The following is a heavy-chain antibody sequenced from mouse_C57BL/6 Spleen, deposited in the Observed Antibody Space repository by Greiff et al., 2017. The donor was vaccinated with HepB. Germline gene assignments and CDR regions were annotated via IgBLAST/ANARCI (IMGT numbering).Heavy chain of an antibody. CDR2: ISSGGSYT. J-gene: IGHJ2*01. V-gene: IGHV5-6*01. D-gene: IGHD1-1*01. CDR1: GFTFSSYG. CDR3: ARHGVTTVVDYFDY. Sequence: EVKVVESGGDLVKPGGSLKLSCAASGFTFSSYGMSWVRQTPDKRLEWVATISSGGSYTYYPDSVKGRFTISRDNAKNTLYLQMSSLKSEDTAMYYCARHGVTTVVDYFDYWGQGTTLTVSS.